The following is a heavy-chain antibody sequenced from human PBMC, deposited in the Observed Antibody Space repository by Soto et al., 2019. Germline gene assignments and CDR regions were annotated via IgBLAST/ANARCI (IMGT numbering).Heavy chain of an antibody. Sequence: SEPLSLPCAVLRGSINDYYWGWIRQPPGKGLEWIGEINHSGSTTYSPSLMSRVTISVDTSKNQFSLKLNSVTAADTGVYYCVRGSRRGFDYWGQGTVVTVSS. CDR2: INHSGST. V-gene: IGHV4-34*01. D-gene: IGHD3-16*01. CDR3: VRGSRRGFDY. CDR1: RGSINDYY. J-gene: IGHJ4*02.